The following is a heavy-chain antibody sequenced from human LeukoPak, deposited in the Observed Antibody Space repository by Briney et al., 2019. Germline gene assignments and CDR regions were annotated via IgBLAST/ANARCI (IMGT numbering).Heavy chain of an antibody. CDR3: AGLAVASPQDY. V-gene: IGHV3-48*03. CDR1: GFTFSTYE. D-gene: IGHD6-19*01. CDR2: IRSSGSTM. J-gene: IGHJ4*02. Sequence: GGSLRLSCAASGFTFSTYEMHWVRQAPGKGLEWVSDIRSSGSTMYYADSVKGRFTTARDNAKNLLYLQMHSLRAEDTAVYYCAGLAVASPQDYWGQGTLVSVS.